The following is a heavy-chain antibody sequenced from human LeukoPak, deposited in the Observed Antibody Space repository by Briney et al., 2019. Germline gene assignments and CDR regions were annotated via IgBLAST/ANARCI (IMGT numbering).Heavy chain of an antibody. CDR3: ARGYYDSSGYSFDY. Sequence: PSETLSLTCTVSGGSISSYYWSWIRQPPGKGLEWIGYIYYSGSTNYNPSLKSRVTISVDTSKNQFSLKLSSVTAADTAVYYCARGYYDSSGYSFDYWGQGTLVTVSS. D-gene: IGHD3-22*01. CDR2: IYYSGST. V-gene: IGHV4-59*01. CDR1: GGSISSYY. J-gene: IGHJ4*02.